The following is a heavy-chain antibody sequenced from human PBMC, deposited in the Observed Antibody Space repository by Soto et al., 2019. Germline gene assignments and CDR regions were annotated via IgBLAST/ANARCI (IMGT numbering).Heavy chain of an antibody. Sequence: SETLSLTCAVSGGSISSGGYSWSWIRQPPGKGLEWIGYIYHSGSTYYNPSLKSRVTISVDRSKNQFSLKLSSVTAADTAVYYCARGDFSYGDYDGVWFDPWGQGTLVTVSS. V-gene: IGHV4-30-2*01. CDR2: IYHSGST. D-gene: IGHD4-17*01. CDR3: ARGDFSYGDYDGVWFDP. CDR1: GGSISSGGYS. J-gene: IGHJ5*02.